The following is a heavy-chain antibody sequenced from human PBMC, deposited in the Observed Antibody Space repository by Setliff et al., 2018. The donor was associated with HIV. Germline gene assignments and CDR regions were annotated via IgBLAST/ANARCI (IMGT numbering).Heavy chain of an antibody. Sequence: PGGSLRLSCEASGFTFSGYWMHWVRQAPGKELVWVSRINSDGSSISYADSVKGRFTISRDNAKNTVYLQMNSLRAEDTAMYYCAKTQTVITVYGPFDSWGQGTPVTVSS. D-gene: IGHD4-4*01. CDR1: GFTFSGYW. CDR3: AKTQTVITVYGPFDS. CDR2: INSDGSSI. J-gene: IGHJ4*02. V-gene: IGHV3-74*01.